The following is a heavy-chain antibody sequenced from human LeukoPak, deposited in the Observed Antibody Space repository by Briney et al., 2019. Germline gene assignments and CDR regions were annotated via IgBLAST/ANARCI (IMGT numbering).Heavy chain of an antibody. D-gene: IGHD2-2*01. CDR2: ISYDGSNK. CDR3: ARDRVFDIVVVPAAMILDP. J-gene: IGHJ5*02. V-gene: IGHV3-30*04. Sequence: GGSLRLSCAASGFTFSSYAMHWVRQAPGKGLEWVAVISYDGSNKYYADSVKGRFTISRDNSKNTLYLQMNSLRAEDTAVYYCARDRVFDIVVVPAAMILDPWGQGTLVTVSS. CDR1: GFTFSSYA.